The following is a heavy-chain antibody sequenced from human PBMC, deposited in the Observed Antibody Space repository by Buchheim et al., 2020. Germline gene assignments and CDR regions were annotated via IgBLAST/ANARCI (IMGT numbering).Heavy chain of an antibody. CDR3: AKVRAHSGFDYFHY. V-gene: IGHV3-23*01. CDR1: GFTFSNYA. D-gene: IGHD5-12*01. Sequence: EVQLLESGGGLVQPGGSLRLSCEASGFTFSNYAMTWVRQAPGKGLEWVSVLSAGGDTDYADSVKGRFTISRDTSKNTPHLQMNSLRAEDTAIYYCAKVRAHSGFDYFHYWGQGTL. CDR2: LSAGGDT. J-gene: IGHJ4*02.